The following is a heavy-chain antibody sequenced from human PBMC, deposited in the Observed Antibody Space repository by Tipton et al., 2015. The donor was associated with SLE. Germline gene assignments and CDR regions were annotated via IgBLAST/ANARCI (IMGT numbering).Heavy chain of an antibody. CDR3: ARAWFWSDLDY. CDR1: GWSFSGYY. V-gene: IGHV4-34*01. J-gene: IGHJ4*02. Sequence: LRLSCAVYGWSFSGYYWSWIRQPPGKGLEWIGEINHSGSTNYNPSLKSRVTISVDTSKNQFSLKLSSVTAADTAVYYCARAWFWSDLDYWGQGTLVTVSS. D-gene: IGHD3-3*01. CDR2: INHSGST.